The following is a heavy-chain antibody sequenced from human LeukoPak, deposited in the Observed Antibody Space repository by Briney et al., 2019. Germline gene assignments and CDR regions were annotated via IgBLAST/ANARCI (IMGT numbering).Heavy chain of an antibody. CDR3: ARDIRNYCYDSSGTSRFDP. CDR2: ISAYNGNT. Sequence: ASVKVSCKASGYTFTSYGISWVRQAPGQGLEWMGWISAYNGNTNYAQKLQGRVTMTTDTSTSTAYMELRSLRSDDTAVYYCARDIRNYCYDSSGTSRFDPWGQGTLVTVSS. CDR1: GYTFTSYG. J-gene: IGHJ5*02. V-gene: IGHV1-18*01. D-gene: IGHD3-22*01.